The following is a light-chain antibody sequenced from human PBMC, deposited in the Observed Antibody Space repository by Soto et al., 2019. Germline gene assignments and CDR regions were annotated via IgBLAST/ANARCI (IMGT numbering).Light chain of an antibody. J-gene: IGKJ4*01. CDR1: QSLFFSSNNKNY. CDR2: AAS. Sequence: DIVVTQSPDSLAVSLGERATIDCKSSQSLFFSSNNKNYLAWYQQKPGRAPKLLISAASTLQSGVPSRFSGSGSGTDFTLSISSLQPEDFATYYCQQLNTYPVTFGGGTKVDIK. V-gene: IGKV4-1*01. CDR3: QQLNTYPVT.